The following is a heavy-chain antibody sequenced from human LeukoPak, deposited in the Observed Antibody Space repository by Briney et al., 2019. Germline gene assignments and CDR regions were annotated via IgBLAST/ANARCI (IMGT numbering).Heavy chain of an antibody. V-gene: IGHV3-23*01. Sequence: GGSLRLSCAASGFIFSSYWMSWARQAPGKGLEWVSAISGSGGSTYYADSVKGRFTISRDNSKNTLYLQMNSLRAEDTAVYYCAKRGPRGGFDYWGQGTLVTVSS. CDR3: AKRGPRGGFDY. D-gene: IGHD3-16*01. CDR2: ISGSGGST. CDR1: GFIFSSYW. J-gene: IGHJ4*02.